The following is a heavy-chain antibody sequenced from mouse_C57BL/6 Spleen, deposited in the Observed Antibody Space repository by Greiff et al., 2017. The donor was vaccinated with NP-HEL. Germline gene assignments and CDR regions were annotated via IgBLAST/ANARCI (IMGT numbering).Heavy chain of an antibody. CDR3: TTRSWHWFAY. V-gene: IGHV14-4*01. CDR1: GFNIKDDY. J-gene: IGHJ3*01. CDR2: IDPENGDT. Sequence: EVQLQQSGAELVRPGASVKLSCTASGFNIKDDYMHWVKQRPEQGLEWIGWIDPENGDTEYASKFQGKATITADTSSNTAYLQLSSLTSEDTAVYYCTTRSWHWFAYWGQGTLVTVSA.